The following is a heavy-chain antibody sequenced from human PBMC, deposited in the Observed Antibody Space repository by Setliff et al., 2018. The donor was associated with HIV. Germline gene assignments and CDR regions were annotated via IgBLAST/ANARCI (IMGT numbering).Heavy chain of an antibody. CDR2: IYSSGST. Sequence: PSETLSLTCTVSSGSIWSYYWSWIRQPPGKGLEWIGYIYSSGSTNYNPSLKSRVTISVDTSKNQFSLKLSSVTAADTAVYYCARDVTYYYDSGGRDYYGMDVWGQGTTVTVSS. J-gene: IGHJ6*02. CDR1: SGSIWSYY. CDR3: ARDVTYYYDSGGRDYYGMDV. V-gene: IGHV4-59*01. D-gene: IGHD3-22*01.